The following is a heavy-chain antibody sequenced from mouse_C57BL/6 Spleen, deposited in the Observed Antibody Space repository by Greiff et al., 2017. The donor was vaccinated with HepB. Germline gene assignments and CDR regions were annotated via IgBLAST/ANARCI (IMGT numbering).Heavy chain of an antibody. CDR1: GFTFSSYG. D-gene: IGHD2-3*01. V-gene: IGHV5-6*01. J-gene: IGHJ2*01. CDR3: AKIYDGYYLDY. CDR2: ISSGGSNT. Sequence: EVQRVESGGDLVKPGGSLKLSCAASGFTFSSYGMSWVRQTPDKRLEWVATISSGGSNTYYPDSVKGRFTISRDNAKNTLYLQMSSLKSEDTAMYYCAKIYDGYYLDYWGQRTTLTVSS.